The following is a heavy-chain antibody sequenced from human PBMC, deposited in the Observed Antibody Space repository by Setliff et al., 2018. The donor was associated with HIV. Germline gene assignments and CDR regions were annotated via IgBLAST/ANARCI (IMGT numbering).Heavy chain of an antibody. Sequence: GASVKVSCKPYGYTFSNYDINWVRQAAGQGLEWMGWMNPDSRNTGYAQRFEGRVTLTWDTSISTAYLELNHLKSDDTAVYYCARARTDYYDRRRRSHYYIDVWARGATVTVSS. J-gene: IGHJ6*03. CDR2: MNPDSRNT. CDR1: GYTFSNYD. V-gene: IGHV1-8*02. CDR3: ARARTDYYDRRRRSHYYIDV. D-gene: IGHD3-22*01.